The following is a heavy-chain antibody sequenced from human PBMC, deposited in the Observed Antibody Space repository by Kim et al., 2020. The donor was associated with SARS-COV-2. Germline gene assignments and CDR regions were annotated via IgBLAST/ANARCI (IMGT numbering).Heavy chain of an antibody. V-gene: IGHV1-18*01. Sequence: ASVKVSCKASGYTFITYGISWVRQAPGQGLEWMGRISTYSGNTNYAQNLQGRVTMTTDTSTSTPYMELRSLRSDDTPVYSCARLGSRFDSRPNPLDYWG. CDR2: ISTYSGNT. J-gene: IGHJ4*01. D-gene: IGHD5-12*01. CDR3: ARLGSRFDSRPNPLDY. CDR1: GYTFITYG.